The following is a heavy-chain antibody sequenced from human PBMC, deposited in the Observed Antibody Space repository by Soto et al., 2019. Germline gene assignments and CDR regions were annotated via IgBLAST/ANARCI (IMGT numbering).Heavy chain of an antibody. CDR1: GFNFSNYA. CDR3: AKEGLSTGYADS. CDR2: IGGSGGHI. D-gene: IGHD5-12*01. J-gene: IGHJ4*02. Sequence: PGGSLRLSCAASGFNFSNYAMSWVRQAPGKGPEWVSAIGGSGGHIYYADSVKGRFTISRDNSKNTLYLQMNSLRVEDTAVYYCAKEGLSTGYADSWGQRTLVTVSS. V-gene: IGHV3-23*01.